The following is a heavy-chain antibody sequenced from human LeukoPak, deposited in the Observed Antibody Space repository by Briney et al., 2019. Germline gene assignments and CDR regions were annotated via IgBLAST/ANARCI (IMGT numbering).Heavy chain of an antibody. V-gene: IGHV4-59*01. CDR1: GDSISSYY. CDR3: ATGYSSTLYYFDY. D-gene: IGHD6-13*01. Sequence: PSETLPLTCTVSGDSISSYYWSWIRQPPGKGLEWIGYIYHSGSTNYNPSLKSRVTISADTSKDQFSLKLASVTAADTAVYYCATGYSSTLYYFDYWGQGTLVTVSS. CDR2: IYHSGST. J-gene: IGHJ4*02.